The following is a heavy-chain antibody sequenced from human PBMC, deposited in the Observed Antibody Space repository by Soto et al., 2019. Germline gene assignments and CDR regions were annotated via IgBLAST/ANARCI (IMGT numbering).Heavy chain of an antibody. CDR2: ISSSSSTI. Sequence: GGSLRLSCAASGFTFSSYSMNWVRQAPGKGLEWVSYISSSSSTIYYADSVKGRFTISRDNAKNSLYLQMNSLRDEDTAVYYCARDPRGNYDFWSGYLFNWFDPWGQGTLVTVSS. CDR3: ARDPRGNYDFWSGYLFNWFDP. CDR1: GFTFSSYS. D-gene: IGHD3-3*01. J-gene: IGHJ5*02. V-gene: IGHV3-48*02.